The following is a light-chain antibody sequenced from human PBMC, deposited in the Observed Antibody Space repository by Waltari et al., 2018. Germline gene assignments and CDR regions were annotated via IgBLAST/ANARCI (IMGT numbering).Light chain of an antibody. Sequence: QSALTQPASLSGSPGQSITISCTGTSSDVGAFNYVSWYQQHPGKAPKVIIYEVSNRPSGFCTRFAGSKSGNTASLTISGLQAVDEADYYCNSYTTTSARVFGGGTRLTVL. CDR3: NSYTTTSARV. CDR2: EVS. J-gene: IGLJ3*02. V-gene: IGLV2-14*01. CDR1: SSDVGAFNY.